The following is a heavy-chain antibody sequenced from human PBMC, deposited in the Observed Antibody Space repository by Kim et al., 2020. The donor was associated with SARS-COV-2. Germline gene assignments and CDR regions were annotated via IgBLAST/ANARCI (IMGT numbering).Heavy chain of an antibody. D-gene: IGHD5-18*01. CDR1: GFTFSNYA. CDR2: ITGSGQST. Sequence: GGSLRLSCAASGFTFSNYAMSWVRQAPGKGLEWVAAITGSGQSTYYADSVKGRFTISRDRSKNTLDLQMNSLRAEDTAVYYCAKEGGQTAMAGYFFDFWGQGTLVAVSS. J-gene: IGHJ4*02. CDR3: AKEGGQTAMAGYFFDF. V-gene: IGHV3-23*01.